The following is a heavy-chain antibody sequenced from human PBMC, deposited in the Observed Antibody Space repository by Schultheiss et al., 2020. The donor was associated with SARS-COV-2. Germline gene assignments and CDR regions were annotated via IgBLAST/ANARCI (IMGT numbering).Heavy chain of an antibody. CDR1: GGSISSYY. Sequence: GSLRLSCTVSGGSISSYYWSWIRQPAGKGLEWIGRIYTSGSTNYNPSLKSRVTMSVDTSKKQFSLRLKSVTAADTAVYHCARHISGWRYYYYGMDVWGQGTTVTVSS. J-gene: IGHJ6*02. CDR2: IYTSGST. CDR3: ARHISGWRYYYYGMDV. D-gene: IGHD6-19*01. V-gene: IGHV4-4*07.